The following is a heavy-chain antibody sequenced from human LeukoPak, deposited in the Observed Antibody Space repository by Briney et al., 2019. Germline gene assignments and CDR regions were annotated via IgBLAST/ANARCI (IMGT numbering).Heavy chain of an antibody. Sequence: PSETLSLTCAVYGGSFSGYYWSWLRQPPGKGLEWIGEINHSGSTNYNPSLKSRVTISVDTSKNQFSLKLSSVTAADTAVYYCARGGLRSPQTPYYYYYYYMDVWGKGTTVTVSS. J-gene: IGHJ6*03. V-gene: IGHV4-34*01. CDR1: GGSFSGYY. D-gene: IGHD3-16*01. CDR2: INHSGST. CDR3: ARGGLRSPQTPYYYYYYYMDV.